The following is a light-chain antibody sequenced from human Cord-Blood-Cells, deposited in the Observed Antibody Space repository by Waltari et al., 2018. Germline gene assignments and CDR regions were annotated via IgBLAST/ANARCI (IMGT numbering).Light chain of an antibody. CDR3: QQSYSTPWT. J-gene: IGKJ1*01. CDR2: AAS. V-gene: IGKV1-39*01. CDR1: QSITSY. Sequence: DIQMTQSPSSLSASVGDRVTITCRASQSITSYLSWYQQKPGKAPKLLIYAASSLQSGVPSRFSGSGYGTDFTLTISSLQPEDFATYYCQQSYSTPWTFGQGTKVEIK.